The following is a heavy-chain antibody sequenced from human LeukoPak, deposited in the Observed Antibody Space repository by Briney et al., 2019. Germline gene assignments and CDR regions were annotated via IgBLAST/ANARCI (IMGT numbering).Heavy chain of an antibody. CDR3: ARDLVGAFDY. J-gene: IGHJ4*02. CDR1: GFTVSSNY. D-gene: IGHD1-26*01. Sequence: PGGSLRLSCAASGFTVSSNYMSWVRQAPGKGLEWVSVIYSGGSTFYADSVKGRFTISRDNSKNTLYLQMNSLRAEDTAVYYCARDLVGAFDYWGQGTLVTVSS. CDR2: IYSGGST. V-gene: IGHV3-53*01.